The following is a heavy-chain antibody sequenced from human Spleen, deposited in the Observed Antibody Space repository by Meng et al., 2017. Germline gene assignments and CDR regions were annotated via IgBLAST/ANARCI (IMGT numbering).Heavy chain of an antibody. CDR1: GGPFSGYF. CDR2: INHSGST. V-gene: IGHV4-34*01. D-gene: IGHD5-12*01. Sequence: GQLQQWGRGLLKPSETLSLTCVVSGGPFSGYFWSWIRQPPGKGLEWIGEINHSGSTSYNPSLKSRVTISVDTSKNHFYLKLSSVTAADTAVYYCARSQGPYSGYDLNYWGQGSLVTVSS. J-gene: IGHJ4*02. CDR3: ARSQGPYSGYDLNY.